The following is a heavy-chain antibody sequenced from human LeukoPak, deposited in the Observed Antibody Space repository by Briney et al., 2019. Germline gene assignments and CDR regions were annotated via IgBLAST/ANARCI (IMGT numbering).Heavy chain of an antibody. CDR2: IYTSGST. CDR1: GGSISSYY. CDR3: ARLAPNRYNWNLDAFDI. D-gene: IGHD1-20*01. Sequence: SSETLSLTCTVSGGSISSYYWSWIRQPAGKGLEWIGRIYTSGSTNYNPSLKSRVTMSVDTSKNQFSLKLSSVTAADTAVYYCARLAPNRYNWNLDAFDIWGQGTMVTVSS. J-gene: IGHJ3*02. V-gene: IGHV4-4*07.